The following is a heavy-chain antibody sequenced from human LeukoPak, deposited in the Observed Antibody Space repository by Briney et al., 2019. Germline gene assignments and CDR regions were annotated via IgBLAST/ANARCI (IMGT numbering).Heavy chain of an antibody. V-gene: IGHV4-38-2*02. CDR2: IYHSGST. Sequence: SETLSLTCTVSGYSISSSYYWGWIRQPPGKGLEWIGYIYHSGSTYYNPSLKSRVTISVDTSKNQFSLKLSSVTAADTAVYYCAREGGGRLDGFDYWGQGTLVTVSS. CDR3: AREGGGRLDGFDY. CDR1: GYSISSSYY. J-gene: IGHJ4*02. D-gene: IGHD3-16*01.